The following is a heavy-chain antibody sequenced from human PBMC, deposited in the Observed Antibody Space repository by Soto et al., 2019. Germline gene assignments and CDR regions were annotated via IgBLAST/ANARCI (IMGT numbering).Heavy chain of an antibody. CDR2: INPNSGGT. J-gene: IGHJ6*02. V-gene: IGHV1-2*04. Sequence: ASVKVSCKASGYTFTGYYMHWVRQAPGQGLEWMGWINPNSGGTNYAQKFQGWVTMTRDTSISTAYMELSRLRSDDTAVYYCATPLDMLVGKEYYYYGMDVWGQGTTVTVSS. CDR3: ATPLDMLVGKEYYYYGMDV. D-gene: IGHD2-8*02. CDR1: GYTFTGYY.